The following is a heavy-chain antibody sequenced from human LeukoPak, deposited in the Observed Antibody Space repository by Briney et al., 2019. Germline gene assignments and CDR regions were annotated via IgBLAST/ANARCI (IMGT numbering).Heavy chain of an antibody. CDR2: INHSGST. V-gene: IGHV4-34*01. CDR3: ARVGRGIAAAGTDY. CDR1: GGSFSGYY. J-gene: IGHJ4*02. Sequence: SEILSLTCAVYGGSFSGYYWSWIRQAPGKGLEWVGEINHSGSTNYNPSLKSRVTISVDTSKNQFSLKLSSVTAADTAVYYCARVGRGIAAAGTDYWGQGTLVTVSS. D-gene: IGHD6-13*01.